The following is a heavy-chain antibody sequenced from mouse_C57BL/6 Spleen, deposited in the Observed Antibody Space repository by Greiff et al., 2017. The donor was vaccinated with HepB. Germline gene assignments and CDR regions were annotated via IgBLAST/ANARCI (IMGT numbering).Heavy chain of an antibody. D-gene: IGHD1-1*01. CDR2: ISSGSSTI. V-gene: IGHV5-17*01. CDR1: GFTFSDYG. CDR3: ASSSYDYAMDY. J-gene: IGHJ4*01. Sequence: EVKLQESGGGLVKPGGSLKLSCAASGFTFSDYGMHWVRQAPEKGLEWVAYISSGSSTIYYADTVKGRFTISRDNAKNTLFLQMTSLRSEDTAMYYCASSSYDYAMDYWGQGTSVTVSS.